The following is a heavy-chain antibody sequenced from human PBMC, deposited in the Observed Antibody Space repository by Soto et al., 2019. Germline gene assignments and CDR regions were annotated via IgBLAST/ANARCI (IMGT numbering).Heavy chain of an antibody. CDR1: GGSISSGGYY. Sequence: SETLSLTCTVSGGSISSGGYYWSWIRQHPGKGLEWIGYIYYSGSTYYNPSLKSRVTISADTSKNQFSLKLSSVTAADTAVYYCARDCSDYDILTGYSEVVNWFDPWGQGTLVTVSS. V-gene: IGHV4-31*03. D-gene: IGHD3-9*01. CDR2: IYYSGST. J-gene: IGHJ5*02. CDR3: ARDCSDYDILTGYSEVVNWFDP.